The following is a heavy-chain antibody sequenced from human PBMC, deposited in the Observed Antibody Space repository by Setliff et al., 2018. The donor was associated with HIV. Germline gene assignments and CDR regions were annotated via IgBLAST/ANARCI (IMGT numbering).Heavy chain of an antibody. CDR2: ISTSGST. D-gene: IGHD3-3*01. CDR1: GGSINNFY. CDR3: ARHSDFWSEDAFDI. J-gene: IGHJ3*02. V-gene: IGHV4-4*09. Sequence: KPSETLSLTCTVSGGSINNFYWRWIRQPQGKGLEWIGYISTSGSTKYNPSLKSRVTVLVDPSNNQFSLSLSSVTAADTAVYYCARHSDFWSEDAFDIWAQGTVVTVSS.